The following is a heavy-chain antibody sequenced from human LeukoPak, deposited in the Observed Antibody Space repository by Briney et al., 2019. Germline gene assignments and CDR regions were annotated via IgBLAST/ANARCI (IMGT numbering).Heavy chain of an antibody. CDR1: GFTFSSYE. CDR2: ISSSGSTI. J-gene: IGHJ4*02. CDR3: AREGGSIRYFDY. D-gene: IGHD1-26*01. Sequence: GGSLRLSCAASGFTFSSYEMNWVRQAPGKGLEWVSYISSSGSTIYYADSVKGRFTISRDNAKNSLYLQMNSLRAEDTAVYYCAREGGSIRYFDYWGQGTLVTVSS. V-gene: IGHV3-48*03.